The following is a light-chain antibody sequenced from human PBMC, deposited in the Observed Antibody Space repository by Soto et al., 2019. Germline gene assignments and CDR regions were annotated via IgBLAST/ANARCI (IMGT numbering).Light chain of an antibody. J-gene: IGKJ5*01. CDR3: QQYSNWPPIT. CDR2: GAS. Sequence: EIVMTQSPATLSVSPGERATLSCRASQSGSSNLAWYQQKPGQAPRLLIYGASTRATGIPARFSGSGSGTEVTLTISSLQSEDFAVYYCQQYSNWPPITFGQGTRLEIK. V-gene: IGKV3-15*01. CDR1: QSGSSN.